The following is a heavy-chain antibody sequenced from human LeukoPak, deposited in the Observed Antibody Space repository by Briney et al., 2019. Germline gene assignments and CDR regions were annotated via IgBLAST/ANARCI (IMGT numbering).Heavy chain of an antibody. CDR3: ARDLSNDYVWGSYRPPDP. V-gene: IGHV3-21*01. Sequence: PGGSLRLSCAASGFTFSNYAMTWVRQAPGKGLEWVSSISSSSSYIYYADSVKGRFTISRDNAKNSLYLQMNSLRAEDTAVYYCARDLSNDYVWGSYRPPDPGGQGTLVTVSS. D-gene: IGHD3-16*02. CDR1: GFTFSNYA. J-gene: IGHJ5*02. CDR2: ISSSSSYI.